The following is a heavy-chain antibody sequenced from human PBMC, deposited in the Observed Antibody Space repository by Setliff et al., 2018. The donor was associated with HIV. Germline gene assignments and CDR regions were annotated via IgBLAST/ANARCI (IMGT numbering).Heavy chain of an antibody. D-gene: IGHD3-16*01. CDR1: GGSISSHF. J-gene: IGHJ4*02. CDR2: IYASGT. CDR3: AGRFGSGGDYVGGWYYFDI. Sequence: SETLSLTCRVSGGSISSHFWSWIRQPPGKGLEWIASIYASGTTYNPSLKSRVTISIDTSKNQFSLKLTSVTAADTAVYFCAGRFGSGGDYVGGWYYFDIWGQGTLVTVSS. V-gene: IGHV4-59*11.